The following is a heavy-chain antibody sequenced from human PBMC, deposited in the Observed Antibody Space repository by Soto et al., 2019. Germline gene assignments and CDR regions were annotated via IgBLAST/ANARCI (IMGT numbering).Heavy chain of an antibody. CDR1: GFTFSSYA. CDR2: ISYDGSNK. J-gene: IGHJ6*02. V-gene: IGHV3-30-3*01. Sequence: ESGGGVVQPGRSLRLSCAASGFTFSSYAMHWVRQAPGKGLEWVAVISYDGSNKYYADSVKGRFTISRDNSKNTLYLQMNSLRAEDTAVYYCARAGGLTGLYYSGMDVWGQGTTVTVSS. CDR3: ARAGGLTGLYYSGMDV. D-gene: IGHD6-19*01.